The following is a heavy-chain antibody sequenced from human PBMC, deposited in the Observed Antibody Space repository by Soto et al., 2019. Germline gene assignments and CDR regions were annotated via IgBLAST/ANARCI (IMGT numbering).Heavy chain of an antibody. D-gene: IGHD3-10*02. CDR1: GGSISSYY. Sequence: QVQLQESGPGLVKPSETLSLTCTVSGGSISSYYWSWIRQPPGKGLEWIGFIFYSGSTSYNPSLKSRVTLPIDTSAYQFSLRLNSVTAAYTAVYYCASMIGDPVLSFDSWGQGTLVAVSS. CDR3: ASMIGDPVLSFDS. J-gene: IGHJ5*01. CDR2: IFYSGST. V-gene: IGHV4-59*01.